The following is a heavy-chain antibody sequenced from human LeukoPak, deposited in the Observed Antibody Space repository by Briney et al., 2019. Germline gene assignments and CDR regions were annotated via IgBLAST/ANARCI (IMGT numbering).Heavy chain of an antibody. CDR2: INAGNGHT. CDR1: GYTFTNYA. D-gene: IGHD3-3*01. Sequence: GASVKVSCKASGYTFTNYAMQWVRQAPGQRLEWMGWINAGNGHTRYSQRFQGRVTITRDTSASTVYMEVTSLRFKDTAVYYCARGIWSRTVSSYYFDCWGQGTLVTVSS. V-gene: IGHV1-3*01. CDR3: ARGIWSRTVSSYYFDC. J-gene: IGHJ4*02.